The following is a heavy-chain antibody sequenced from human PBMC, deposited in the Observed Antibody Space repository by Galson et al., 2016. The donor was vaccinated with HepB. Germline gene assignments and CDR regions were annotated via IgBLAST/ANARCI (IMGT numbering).Heavy chain of an antibody. CDR3: ARLRYGDPEEYYFDY. CDR2: IYYSGST. CDR1: GGSISGGTYY. Sequence: TLSLTCTVSGGSISGGTYYWTWIRLLPGKGLEWIGYIYYSGSTYYRPSLKSRVTVSVDTSRNQFSLKLSSVTAAETAAYYCARLRYGDPEEYYFDYWGQGTLVTVSS. J-gene: IGHJ4*02. V-gene: IGHV4-31*03. D-gene: IGHD4-17*01.